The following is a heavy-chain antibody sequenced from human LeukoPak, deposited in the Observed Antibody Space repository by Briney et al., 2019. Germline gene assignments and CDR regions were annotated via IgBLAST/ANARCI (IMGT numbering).Heavy chain of an antibody. J-gene: IGHJ4*02. D-gene: IGHD6-13*01. Sequence: NTSETLSLTCTVSGGSISSSSYYWGWLRQPPGKGLEWIGSIYYSGSTYYNPSLKSRVTISVDTSKNQFSLKLSSVTAADTAVYYCARLSRDLYSSSWYYFDYWGQGTLVTVSS. CDR3: ARLSRDLYSSSWYYFDY. CDR1: GGSISSSSYY. V-gene: IGHV4-39*01. CDR2: IYYSGST.